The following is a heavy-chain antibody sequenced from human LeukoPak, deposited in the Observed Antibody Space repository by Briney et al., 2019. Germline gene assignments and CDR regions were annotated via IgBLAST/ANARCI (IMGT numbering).Heavy chain of an antibody. J-gene: IGHJ3*02. CDR1: GYTLTSYD. CDR3: ARVSTMIDAFDI. Sequence: ASVKVSCKASGYTLTSYDINWVRQATGQGLEWMGWMNPNSGNTGYAQKFQGRVTMTRSTSISTAYMELSSLRSEDTAVYYCARVSTMIDAFDIWGQGTMVTVSS. D-gene: IGHD3-22*01. CDR2: MNPNSGNT. V-gene: IGHV1-8*01.